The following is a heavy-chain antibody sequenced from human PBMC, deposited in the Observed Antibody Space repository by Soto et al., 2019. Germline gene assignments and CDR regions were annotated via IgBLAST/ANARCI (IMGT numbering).Heavy chain of an antibody. J-gene: IGHJ4*02. CDR1: GAYMRNDYYY. Sequence: SETLSLTCTVSGAYMRNDYYYWSWVRQKPGKDLEWIGHMHHSGRTHYNPSLKSRVAVSVDTSKNQFSLYLNSVTAADTAVYYCARWVEVSLDYFDSWGQGIPVTVSS. CDR3: ARWVEVSLDYFDS. CDR2: MHHSGRT. V-gene: IGHV4-31*03.